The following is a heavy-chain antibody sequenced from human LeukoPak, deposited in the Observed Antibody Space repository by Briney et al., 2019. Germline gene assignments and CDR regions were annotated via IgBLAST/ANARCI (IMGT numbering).Heavy chain of an antibody. CDR1: GFTFSNYV. Sequence: GSLRLSCAVSGFTFSNYVMHWIRQPPGKVLEWIGNIYCSGSTNYNPSLKSRVTISIDTSKNQFSLKVSSVTAADTAVYYCARAHSSGWPHMFDPWGQGTLVTVPS. CDR2: IYCSGST. V-gene: IGHV4-59*01. D-gene: IGHD6-19*01. J-gene: IGHJ5*02. CDR3: ARAHSSGWPHMFDP.